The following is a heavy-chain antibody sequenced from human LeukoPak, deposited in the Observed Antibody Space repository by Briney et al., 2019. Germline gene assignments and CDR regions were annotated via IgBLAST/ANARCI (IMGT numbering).Heavy chain of an antibody. CDR3: AKAGGPYSSSWSSYYFDY. V-gene: IGHV3-13*01. CDR1: GFTFSSYD. J-gene: IGHJ4*02. CDR2: IGTAGDT. Sequence: GGSLRLSCAASGFTFSSYDMHWVRQATGKGLEWVSAIGTAGDTYYPGSVKGRFTISRDNSKNTLYLQMNSLRAEDTAVYYCAKAGGPYSSSWSSYYFDYWGQGTLVTVSS. D-gene: IGHD6-13*01.